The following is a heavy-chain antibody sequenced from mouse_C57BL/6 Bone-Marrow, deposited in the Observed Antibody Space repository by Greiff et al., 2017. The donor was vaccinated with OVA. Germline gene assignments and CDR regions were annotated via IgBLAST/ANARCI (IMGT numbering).Heavy chain of an antibody. CDR1: GFTFSDYG. CDR3: ARGGPWFAY. J-gene: IGHJ3*01. CDR2: ISSGSSTI. V-gene: IGHV5-17*01. Sequence: VQLKESGGGLVKPGGSLKLSCAASGFTFSDYGMHWVRQAPEKGLEWVAYISSGSSTIYYAETVKGRYTISRDNAKNTLFLQMTSRRSEDTAMYYCARGGPWFAYWGQGTLVTVSA.